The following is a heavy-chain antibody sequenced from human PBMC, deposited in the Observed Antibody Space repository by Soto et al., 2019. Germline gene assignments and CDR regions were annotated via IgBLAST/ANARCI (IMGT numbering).Heavy chain of an antibody. J-gene: IGHJ4*02. V-gene: IGHV4-30-2*01. D-gene: IGHD4-17*01. Sequence: TLSLTCAVSGGSISSGGYSWSWIRQPPGKGLEWIGYIYHSGSTYYNPSLKSRVTISVDRSKNQFSLKLSSATAADTAVYYCARAPSGDYTFDYWGEGTLVTVSS. CDR3: ARAPSGDYTFDY. CDR2: IYHSGST. CDR1: GGSISSGGYS.